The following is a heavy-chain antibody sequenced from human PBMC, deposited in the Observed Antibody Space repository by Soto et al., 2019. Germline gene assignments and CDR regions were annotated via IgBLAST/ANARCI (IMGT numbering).Heavy chain of an antibody. D-gene: IGHD4-17*01. CDR3: ARDPAREVTVTTGHYYYYGMDV. CDR2: ISAYNGNT. J-gene: IGHJ6*02. CDR1: GYTFTSYG. V-gene: IGHV1-18*04. Sequence: QVPLVQSGAEVKKPGASVKVSCKASGYTFTSYGISWVRQAPGQGLEWMGWISAYNGNTNYAQKLQGRVTMTTDTSTSTAYMELRSLRSDDTAVYYCARDPAREVTVTTGHYYYYGMDVWGQGTTVTVSS.